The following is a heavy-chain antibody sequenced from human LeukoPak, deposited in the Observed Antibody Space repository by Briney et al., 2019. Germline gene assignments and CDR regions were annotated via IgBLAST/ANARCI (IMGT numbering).Heavy chain of an antibody. CDR3: ARDDLRARDY. CDR2: VNEDGSEK. V-gene: IGHV3-7*04. J-gene: IGHJ4*02. D-gene: IGHD6-6*01. CDR1: GFTFSSYW. Sequence: GGSLRLSCAASGFTFSSYWMSCVRQAPGKGLEWVANVNEDGSEKYYVESVKGRFTISRDNAKNSLYLQMNSLRAEDTAVYYCARDDLRARDYWGQGTLVTVSS.